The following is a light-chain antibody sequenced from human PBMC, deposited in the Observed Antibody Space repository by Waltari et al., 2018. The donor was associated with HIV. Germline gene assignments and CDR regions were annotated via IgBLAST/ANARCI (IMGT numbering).Light chain of an antibody. V-gene: IGLV3-19*01. Sequence: SSELTQDPAVSVALGQTVRITCQGASLRNYYASWYQQKPGQAPVLVIYGKNNRPSGIPYRFSGSSSGNTASLTITGAQAKDEADYYCNSRDSSGNPVIFGGGTKLTVL. CDR1: SLRNYY. CDR3: NSRDSSGNPVI. CDR2: GKN. J-gene: IGLJ2*01.